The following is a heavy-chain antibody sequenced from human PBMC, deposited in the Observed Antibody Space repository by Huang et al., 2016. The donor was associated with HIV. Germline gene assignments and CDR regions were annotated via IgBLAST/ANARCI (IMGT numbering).Heavy chain of an antibody. V-gene: IGHV3-30*02. J-gene: IGHJ4*02. Sequence: QEQLVESGGGVVQPGGSLRLSCATCGFSCSHYGMHWVRQAPGKGREWVACIRFEGGNKHYADSAKGRFTISRDNSKKMLFLEMNSLRGDDTAFYYCATDLGGYSFDYWGQGALVSVSS. CDR1: GFSCSHYG. D-gene: IGHD2-21*02. CDR3: ATDLGGYSFDY. CDR2: IRFEGGNK.